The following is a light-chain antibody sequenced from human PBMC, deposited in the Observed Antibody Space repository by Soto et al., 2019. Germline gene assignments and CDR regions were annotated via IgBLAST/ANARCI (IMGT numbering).Light chain of an antibody. Sequence: QSVLTQPPSVSGAPGQRVTIPCTGTSSNIGAGFDVHWYQHLPGTAPKLLIYGNNHRPSGVPDRFSGSKSGTSASLAITGLQAEDEADYSCQSFDTSLGRSVFGGGTKPPS. J-gene: IGLJ2*01. V-gene: IGLV1-40*01. CDR2: GNN. CDR1: SSNIGAGFD. CDR3: QSFDTSLGRSV.